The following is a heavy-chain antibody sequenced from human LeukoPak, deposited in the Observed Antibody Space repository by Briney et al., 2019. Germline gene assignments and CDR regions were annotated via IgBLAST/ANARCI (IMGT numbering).Heavy chain of an antibody. CDR2: IYSSGIT. Sequence: SQTLSLTCTVSGASISSGNYYWTWIRQPAGKGLEWIGRIYSSGITNYNPSLKSRLTMSIDTSKSQFFLNLSSLTAADTAVYYCARGITGRGRFDPWGQGTLVTVSS. D-gene: IGHD3-10*01. J-gene: IGHJ5*02. V-gene: IGHV4-61*02. CDR3: ARGITGRGRFDP. CDR1: GASISSGNYY.